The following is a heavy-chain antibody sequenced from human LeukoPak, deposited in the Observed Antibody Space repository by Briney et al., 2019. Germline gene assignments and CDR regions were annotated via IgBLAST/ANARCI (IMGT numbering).Heavy chain of an antibody. Sequence: GGSLKLSCAASGFTFSGSAMHWVRQASGKGLEWVGRIRSKANNYATAYAASVKGRFTISRDDSKNTAYLQMNSPKTEDTAVYYCISSSSWYYAFDIWGQGTLVTVSS. V-gene: IGHV3-73*01. J-gene: IGHJ4*02. CDR2: IRSKANNYAT. D-gene: IGHD6-13*01. CDR1: GFTFSGSA. CDR3: ISSSSWYYAFDI.